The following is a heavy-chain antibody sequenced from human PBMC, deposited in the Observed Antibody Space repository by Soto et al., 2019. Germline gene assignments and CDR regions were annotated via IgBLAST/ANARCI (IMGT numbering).Heavy chain of an antibody. CDR1: GYSFISYW. CDR3: ARIIGYCRNNDCSWTFDI. J-gene: IGHJ3*02. V-gene: IGHV5-51*01. Sequence: GESLKISCKTSGYSFISYWVAWVRQLPGKGLEWMGTFYPGDSTSTYSPPFQGQVTTSVDKSISTAYLQLSSLKASDTAMYYCARIIGYCRNNDCSWTFDIWGQGTMVTVSS. D-gene: IGHD2-15*01. CDR2: FYPGDSTS.